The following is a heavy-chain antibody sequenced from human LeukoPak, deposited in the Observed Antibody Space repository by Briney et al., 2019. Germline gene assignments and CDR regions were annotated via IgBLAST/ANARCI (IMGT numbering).Heavy chain of an antibody. J-gene: IGHJ5*02. CDR3: AREGYYYDSSGYGS. Sequence: GGSLRLSCAASGFTFSSYAMSWVRQAPGKGLEWVSAISGSGGSIYYADSVKGRFTISRDNSKNTLYLQMNSLRGEDTAVYYCAREGYYYDSSGYGSWGQGTLVTVSS. CDR2: ISGSGGSI. V-gene: IGHV3-23*01. CDR1: GFTFSSYA. D-gene: IGHD3-22*01.